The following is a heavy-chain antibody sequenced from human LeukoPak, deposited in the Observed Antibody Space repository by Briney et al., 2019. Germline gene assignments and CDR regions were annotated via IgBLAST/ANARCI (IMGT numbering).Heavy chain of an antibody. CDR3: ARDPTSVAGTYFDY. CDR2: ISSSSSYI. CDR1: GFTFSSYS. V-gene: IGHV3-21*01. D-gene: IGHD6-19*01. Sequence: TGGSLRLSCAASGFTFSSYSMNWVRQAPGRGLEWVSSISSSSSYIYYADSVKGRFTISRDNAKNSLYLQMNSLRAEDTAVYYCARDPTSVAGTYFDYWGQGTLVTVSS. J-gene: IGHJ4*02.